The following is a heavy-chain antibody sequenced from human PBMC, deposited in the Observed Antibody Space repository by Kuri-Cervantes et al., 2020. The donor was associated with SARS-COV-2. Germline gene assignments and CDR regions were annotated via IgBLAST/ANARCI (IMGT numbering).Heavy chain of an antibody. CDR1: GFSLSTSGMC. CDR3: ARINLIPGIAVAGHYYYYYYMDV. V-gene: IGHV2-70*11. CDR2: IDWDDDK. J-gene: IGHJ6*03. Sequence: SGPTLVKPTQTLTLTCPFSGFSLSTSGMCVSWIRQPPGKALEWLARIDWDDDKYYSTSLKTRLTISKDTSKNQVVLTMTNMDPVDTATYYCARINLIPGIAVAGHYYYYYYMDVWGKGTTVTVSS. D-gene: IGHD6-19*01.